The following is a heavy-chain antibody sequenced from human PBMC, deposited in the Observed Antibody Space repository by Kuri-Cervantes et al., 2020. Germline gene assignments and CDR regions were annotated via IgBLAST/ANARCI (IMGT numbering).Heavy chain of an antibody. Sequence: GGALRLSCAASGFTLSNYAMNWVRQAPGKGLEWVSSISSSSSYIYYADSVKGRFTISRDNAKNSLYLQMNSLRAEDTAVYYCARPYDFWSGYEGWGQGTLVTVSS. CDR2: ISSSSSYI. D-gene: IGHD3-3*01. J-gene: IGHJ4*02. CDR3: ARPYDFWSGYEG. V-gene: IGHV3-21*01. CDR1: GFTLSNYA.